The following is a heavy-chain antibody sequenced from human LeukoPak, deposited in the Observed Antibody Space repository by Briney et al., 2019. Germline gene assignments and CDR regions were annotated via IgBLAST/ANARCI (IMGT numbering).Heavy chain of an antibody. J-gene: IGHJ4*02. CDR2: ISAYNGNT. D-gene: IGHD6-19*01. Sequence: ASVKVPCKASGYTFTSYGISWVRQAPGQGLEWMGWISAYNGNTNYAQKLQGRVTMTTDTSTSTAYMELRSLRSDDTAVYYCARDSSQWSSGWYVNYWGQGTLVTVSS. CDR1: GYTFTSYG. V-gene: IGHV1-18*01. CDR3: ARDSSQWSSGWYVNY.